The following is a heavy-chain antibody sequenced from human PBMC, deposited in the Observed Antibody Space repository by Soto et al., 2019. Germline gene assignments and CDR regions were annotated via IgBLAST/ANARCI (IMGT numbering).Heavy chain of an antibody. D-gene: IGHD6-13*01. CDR2: INTSGGSS. CDR3: TEDWQHGS. J-gene: IGHJ5*02. V-gene: IGHV3-23*01. CDR1: GFTFSSFA. Sequence: PGGSLRLSCAASGFTFSSFAMNWVRQAPGKGLECVSTINTSGGSSHYADSVKGRFTISRDNSKNTLSLQMSDLRADDTAVYYCTEDWQHGSWGQGTLVTVSS.